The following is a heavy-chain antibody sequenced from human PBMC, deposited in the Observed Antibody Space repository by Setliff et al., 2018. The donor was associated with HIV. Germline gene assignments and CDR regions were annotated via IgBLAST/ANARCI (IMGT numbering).Heavy chain of an antibody. Sequence: GESLKISCKGSGYTFTNFWIGWVRQVPGKGLELMGIIYPGDSDTRYSPSFQGQVTISADKSISTAYLQWNSLKASDTAIYYCARASDPSHRMPPTNYYYYMDVWGKGTTVTSP. CDR1: GYTFTNFW. D-gene: IGHD2-2*01. V-gene: IGHV5-51*01. CDR3: ARASDPSHRMPPTNYYYYMDV. J-gene: IGHJ6*03. CDR2: IYPGDSDT.